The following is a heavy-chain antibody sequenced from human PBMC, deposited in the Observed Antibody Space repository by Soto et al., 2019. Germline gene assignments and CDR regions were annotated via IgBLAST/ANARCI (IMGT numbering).Heavy chain of an antibody. CDR3: ASHDPDYDFWSGYYNAFDI. CDR1: GYTFTSYD. CDR2: MNPNSGNT. Sequence: ASVKVSCKASGYTFTSYDINWVRQATGQGLEWMGWMNPNSGNTGYAQKFQGRVTMTRNTSIGTAYMERSSLRSEDTAVYYCASHDPDYDFWSGYYNAFDIWGQGTMVTVSS. V-gene: IGHV1-8*01. J-gene: IGHJ3*02. D-gene: IGHD3-3*01.